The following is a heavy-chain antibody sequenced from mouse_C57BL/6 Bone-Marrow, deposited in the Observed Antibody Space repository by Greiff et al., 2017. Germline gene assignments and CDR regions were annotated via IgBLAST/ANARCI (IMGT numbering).Heavy chain of an antibody. J-gene: IGHJ2*01. CDR3: TSYYYGSRWFDY. Sequence: VQLQQSGAELVRPGASVKLSCTASGFNIKDDYMHWVKQRPEQGLEWIGWIDPENGDTEYASKFQGKATITADTSSNPAYLQLSSLTSEDTAVYYCTSYYYGSRWFDYWGQGTTLTVSS. CDR1: GFNIKDDY. CDR2: IDPENGDT. D-gene: IGHD1-1*01. V-gene: IGHV14-4*01.